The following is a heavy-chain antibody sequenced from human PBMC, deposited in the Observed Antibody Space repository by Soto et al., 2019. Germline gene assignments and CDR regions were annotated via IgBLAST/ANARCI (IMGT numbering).Heavy chain of an antibody. J-gene: IGHJ6*02. V-gene: IGHV3-72*01. CDR2: IRNKANSYTT. CDR3: ARGAGPTADYYYYALDV. CDR1: GFIFSDHY. D-gene: IGHD1-26*01. Sequence: GGSLRLSCAASGFIFSDHYMDWVRQAPGKGLEWVGRIRNKANSYTTEYAASVQGRFSVSRDDSKSSLYLQMSCLKAEDTAVYFCARGAGPTADYYYYALDVWGQGTTVTVSS.